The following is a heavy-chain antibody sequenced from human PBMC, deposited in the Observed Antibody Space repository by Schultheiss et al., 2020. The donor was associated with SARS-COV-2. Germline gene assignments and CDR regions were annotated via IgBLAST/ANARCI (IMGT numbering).Heavy chain of an antibody. CDR1: GYTFTSYA. J-gene: IGHJ5*02. Sequence: ASVKVSCKASGYTFTSYAMNWVRQAPGQGLEWMGWINPNTAGTNYAQKLQGRVTMTRDTSISTAYMELSSLTSDDTAIYFCARSTAWSDNWFDPWGQGTLVTVSS. CDR3: ARSTAWSDNWFDP. D-gene: IGHD2-8*02. V-gene: IGHV1-2*02. CDR2: INPNTAGT.